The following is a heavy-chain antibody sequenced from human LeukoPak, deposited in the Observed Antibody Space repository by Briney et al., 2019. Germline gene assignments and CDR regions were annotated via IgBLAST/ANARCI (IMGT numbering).Heavy chain of an antibody. J-gene: IGHJ4*02. Sequence: GGSLRLSCAASGFTFSSYSMIWVRQAPGKGLEWVSYISTGSSTIYYADSVKGRFTISRDNAKNSLYLQMNSLRDEDTAVYYCARDVERTGGTYYYGSGSPRGWGKGTLVTVSS. V-gene: IGHV3-48*02. CDR3: ARDVERTGGTYYYGSGSPRG. D-gene: IGHD3-10*01. CDR2: ISTGSSTI. CDR1: GFTFSSYS.